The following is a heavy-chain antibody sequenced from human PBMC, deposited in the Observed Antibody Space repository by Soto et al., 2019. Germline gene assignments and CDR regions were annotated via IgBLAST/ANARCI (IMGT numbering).Heavy chain of an antibody. CDR2: IYYSGST. J-gene: IGHJ5*02. CDR1: GGSISSSSYY. D-gene: IGHD3-3*01. CDR3: ARRRKVTIFHNNWFDP. Sequence: SETLSLTCTVSGGSISSSSYYWGWIRQPPGKGLEWIGSIYYSGSTYYNPSLKSRVTISVDTSKNQFSLKLSSVTAADTAVYYCARRRKVTIFHNNWFDPWGQGTLVTVSS. V-gene: IGHV4-39*01.